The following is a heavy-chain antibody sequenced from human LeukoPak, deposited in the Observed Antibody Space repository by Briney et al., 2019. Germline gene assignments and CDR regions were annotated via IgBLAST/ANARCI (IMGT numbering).Heavy chain of an antibody. V-gene: IGHV3-30*02. CDR3: AKDRVAAAGTFDC. Sequence: GRSLRLSCAASGFTFTSYAMHWVRQAPGKGLEWVAFIRYDGSNKYYADSVKGRFTISRDNSKNTLYLQMNSLRAEDTAVYYCAKDRVAAAGTFDCWGQGTLVTVSS. D-gene: IGHD6-13*01. CDR2: IRYDGSNK. CDR1: GFTFTSYA. J-gene: IGHJ4*02.